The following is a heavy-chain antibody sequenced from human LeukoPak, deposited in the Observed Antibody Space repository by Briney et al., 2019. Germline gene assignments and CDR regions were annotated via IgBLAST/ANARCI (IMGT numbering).Heavy chain of an antibody. CDR3: ARSTVTSSYYYMDV. J-gene: IGHJ6*03. D-gene: IGHD4-11*01. CDR1: GFTFTTYW. Sequence: GGSLRLSCATSGFTFTTYWMNWVRQAPGKGLEWVSYISDTTSTIYYADSVKGRFTISRDNAKNSLHLQMNSLRAEDTAVYFCARSTVTSSYYYMDVWGKGTTVIVSS. CDR2: ISDTTSTI. V-gene: IGHV3-48*01.